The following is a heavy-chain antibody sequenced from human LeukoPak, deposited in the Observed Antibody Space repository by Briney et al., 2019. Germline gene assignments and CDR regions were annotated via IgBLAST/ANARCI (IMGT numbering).Heavy chain of an antibody. Sequence: SETLSLTCAVSGGSISSSNWWSWVRQPPGKGLEWIGEIYHSGSTNYNPSLKSRVTISVDKSKNQFSLQLNSVTPEDTAVYYCARGGSWSFDYWGQGILVTVSS. CDR2: IYHSGST. D-gene: IGHD6-19*01. CDR3: ARGGSWSFDY. CDR1: GGSISSSNW. V-gene: IGHV4-4*02. J-gene: IGHJ4*02.